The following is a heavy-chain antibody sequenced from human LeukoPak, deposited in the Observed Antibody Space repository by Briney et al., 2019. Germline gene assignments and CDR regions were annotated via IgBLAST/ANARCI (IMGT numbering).Heavy chain of an antibody. CDR1: GFNVSSNY. V-gene: IGHV3-53*04. Sequence: GGSLRLSCEASGFNVSSNYMTWVRQAPGKGLEWVSLIYGDGTTDYADSVKGRFHISRHNSKNTLYLQMNSLRAEDTAVYYCARGVIYLDYWGQGTLVTVSS. D-gene: IGHD3-10*01. J-gene: IGHJ4*02. CDR3: ARGVIYLDY. CDR2: IYGDGTT.